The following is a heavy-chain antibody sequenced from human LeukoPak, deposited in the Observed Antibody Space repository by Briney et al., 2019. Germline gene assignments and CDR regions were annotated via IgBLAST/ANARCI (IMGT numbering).Heavy chain of an antibody. CDR3: AKKLSGSGWIFDY. Sequence: GSLRLSCAASGFTFDSYAMNWVRQAPGKGLEWVSAISGSGGSTYYADSVKGRFTISRDNSKNTLYLQMNSLRAEDTAMYYCAKKLSGSGWIFDYWGQGTLVTVSS. CDR1: GFTFDSYA. CDR2: ISGSGGST. V-gene: IGHV3-23*01. J-gene: IGHJ4*02. D-gene: IGHD6-19*01.